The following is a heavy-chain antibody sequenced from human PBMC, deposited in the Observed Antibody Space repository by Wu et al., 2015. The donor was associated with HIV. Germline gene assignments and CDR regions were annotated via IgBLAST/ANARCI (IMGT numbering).Heavy chain of an antibody. CDR1: GATFISYT. J-gene: IGHJ6*02. Sequence: KPGSSVKVSCKASGATFISYTITWVRQAPGQGLEWMGGFIPMFGTANYAQKFQGRLTITTDESTATGYMELSSLRSEDTAVYFCARDLARETMIRDRPRYGLDVWGQGTTVTVSS. CDR2: FIPMFGTA. CDR3: ARDLARETMIRDRPRYGLDV. D-gene: IGHD3-10*02. V-gene: IGHV1-69*05.